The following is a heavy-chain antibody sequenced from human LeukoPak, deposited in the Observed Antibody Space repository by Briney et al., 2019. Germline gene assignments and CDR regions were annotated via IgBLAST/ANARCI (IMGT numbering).Heavy chain of an antibody. CDR2: IHSSGDYI. V-gene: IGHV3-21*05. J-gene: IGHJ4*02. CDR1: ASGLAFTSHS. CDR3: AREYNSRATFDY. D-gene: IGHD1-1*01. Sequence: PGGSLRLSCAASASGLAFTSHSMTWVRQAPGKGLEWISYIHSSGDYIFYADSVKGRFTVSRDNASNSLYLQMNSLRADDTAIYYCAREYNSRATFDYWGQGTLVTVSS.